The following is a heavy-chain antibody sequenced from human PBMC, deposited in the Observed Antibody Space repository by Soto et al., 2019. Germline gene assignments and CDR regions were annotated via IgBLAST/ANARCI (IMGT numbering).Heavy chain of an antibody. V-gene: IGHV4-59*01. D-gene: IGHD1-26*01. CDR3: ARRYGSAIDY. CDR2: VYYSGYT. J-gene: IGHJ4*02. CDR1: GGSMSPYY. Sequence: PSETLSLTCTVSGGSMSPYYWSWIRQAPGVGLEWIAYVYYSGYTHYNPSLKSRVTISVDTSKNQFSLKLTSVTAADTAVYYCARRYGSAIDYWGQGTLVTVSS.